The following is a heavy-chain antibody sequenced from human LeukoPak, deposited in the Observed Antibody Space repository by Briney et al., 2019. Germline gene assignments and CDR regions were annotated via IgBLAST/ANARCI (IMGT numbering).Heavy chain of an antibody. CDR3: ARLRGNYFPDY. Sequence: SETLSLTCTVSGGSLSSYYWTWIRQPPGEGLEWIGYIFYSGSTNYNPSLKSRITISVDTSKNQFSLNLNSLTAADTAVYYCARLRGNYFPDYWGQGALVTVSS. D-gene: IGHD4-11*01. J-gene: IGHJ4*02. CDR1: GGSLSSYY. CDR2: IFYSGST. V-gene: IGHV4-59*01.